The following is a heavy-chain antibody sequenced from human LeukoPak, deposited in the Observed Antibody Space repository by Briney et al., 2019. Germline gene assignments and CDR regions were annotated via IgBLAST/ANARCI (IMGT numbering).Heavy chain of an antibody. CDR2: IIPIFGTA. Sequence: SVKVSCKASGGTFSNYAVSWVRQAPGQGLEWMGGIIPIFGTANYAQKFQGRVTITADKSTSTAYMELSSLRSEDTAVYYCARDSYCSGGSCYQQTNNWFDPWGQGTLVTVSS. CDR1: GGTFSNYA. V-gene: IGHV1-69*06. D-gene: IGHD2-15*01. CDR3: ARDSYCSGGSCYQQTNNWFDP. J-gene: IGHJ5*02.